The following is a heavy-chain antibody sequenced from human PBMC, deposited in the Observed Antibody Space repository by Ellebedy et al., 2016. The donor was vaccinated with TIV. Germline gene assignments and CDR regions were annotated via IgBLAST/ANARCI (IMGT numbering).Heavy chain of an antibody. Sequence: GESLKISCAASGFTFGNYVMHWVRQAPGKVPVWVSRISYAGSRKTYAASVKGRFTIFRDNAKSSVYLQMNSLRAEDTAVYYGARDRGWVAFDDWGRGTPVTVSS. J-gene: IGHJ4*02. D-gene: IGHD6-19*01. V-gene: IGHV3-74*01. CDR1: GFTFGNYV. CDR3: ARDRGWVAFDD. CDR2: ISYAGSRK.